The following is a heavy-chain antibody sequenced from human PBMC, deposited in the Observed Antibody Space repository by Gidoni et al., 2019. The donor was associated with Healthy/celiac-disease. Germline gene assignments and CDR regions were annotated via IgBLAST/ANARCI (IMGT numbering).Heavy chain of an antibody. CDR2: IIPIFGTA. D-gene: IGHD2-15*01. CDR3: ARAIDCSGGSCYVYLFGY. V-gene: IGHV1-69*01. Sequence: QVQLVQSGAEVKKPGSSVKVSCKASGGTFSSYAISWVRQAPGQGLEWMGGIIPIFGTANYAKKFQGRVTITADESTSTAYMELSSLRSEDTAVYYCARAIDCSGGSCYVYLFGYWGQGTLVTVSS. J-gene: IGHJ4*02. CDR1: GGTFSSYA.